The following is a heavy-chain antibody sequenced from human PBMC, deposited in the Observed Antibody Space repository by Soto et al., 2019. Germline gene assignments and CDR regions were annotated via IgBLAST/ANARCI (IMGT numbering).Heavy chain of an antibody. V-gene: IGHV1-3*01. CDR2: IDVGTGNT. CDR3: EGLAAIRVGS. CDR1: GYTFTTYP. J-gene: IGHJ5*01. D-gene: IGHD2-21*01. Sequence: QVQLVQSGAEMKKPGASVKVSCTASGYTFTTYPIHWVRQAPGQGLEWMGWIDVGTGNTKYSQKFQGRVAITRDTSGSTAYMDLIRRRSGDTGVYYCEGLAAIRVGSWGQGNLVAVSS.